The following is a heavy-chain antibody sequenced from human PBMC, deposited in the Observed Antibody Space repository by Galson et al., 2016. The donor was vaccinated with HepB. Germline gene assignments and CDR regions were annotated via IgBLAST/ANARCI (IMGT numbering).Heavy chain of an antibody. CDR1: GFTFSSYS. J-gene: IGHJ4*02. CDR2: ISTNSATI. V-gene: IGHV3-48*02. Sequence: SLRLSCAASGFTFSSYSMNWVRQAPGKGLEWVSYISTNSATIYYADSVKARFTISRDNAENSLYLHMNSLRDEDTAVFYCARVKGSGIDYWGQGTLVTVSS. CDR3: ARVKGSGIDY. D-gene: IGHD3-10*01.